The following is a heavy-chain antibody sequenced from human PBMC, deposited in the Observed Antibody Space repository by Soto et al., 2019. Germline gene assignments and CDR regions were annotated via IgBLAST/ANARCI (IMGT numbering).Heavy chain of an antibody. CDR3: ARDAYYDMGV. V-gene: IGHV3-74*01. J-gene: IGHJ6*02. Sequence: EVQLVESGGGLVQPGGSLRLSCAASGFTFSTYWMHWVRQAPGKGLVWVSRIYSDGSTTNYADSVKGRFTISRDNAKNTLYLQMNSLRAEDTAVYYCARDAYYDMGVWGQGTTVTVSS. CDR1: GFTFSTYW. CDR2: IYSDGSTT.